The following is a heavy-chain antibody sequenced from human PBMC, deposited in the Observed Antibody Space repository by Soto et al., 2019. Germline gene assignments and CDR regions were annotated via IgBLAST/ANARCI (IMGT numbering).Heavy chain of an antibody. V-gene: IGHV3-23*01. Sequence: EVQLLESGGALVRPGGSLSLSCAASGFSFNNYALSWVRQAPGKGLEWVSTFSAGGRAYYAASFQGPFTIARVSSQHTVHLQISALRPEDTAVYSCANASLAAHYGDTLFGYWSPGTRVTFSS. CDR1: GFSFNNYA. CDR3: ANASLAAHYGDTLFGY. J-gene: IGHJ4*02. D-gene: IGHD4-17*01. CDR2: FSAGGRA.